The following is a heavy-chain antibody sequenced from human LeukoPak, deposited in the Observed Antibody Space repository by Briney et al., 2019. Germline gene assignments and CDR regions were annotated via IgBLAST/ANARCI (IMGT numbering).Heavy chain of an antibody. D-gene: IGHD2-8*01. V-gene: IGHV3-23*01. Sequence: GGSLRLSCAASGFTFSSYAMSWVRQAPGKGLEWVPAISGSGGSTYYADSVKGRFTISRDNSKNTLYLQMNSLRAEDTAVYYCAKAAPGYCTNGVCYPTYYFDYWGQGTLVTVSS. CDR1: GFTFSSYA. CDR3: AKAAPGYCTNGVCYPTYYFDY. CDR2: ISGSGGST. J-gene: IGHJ4*02.